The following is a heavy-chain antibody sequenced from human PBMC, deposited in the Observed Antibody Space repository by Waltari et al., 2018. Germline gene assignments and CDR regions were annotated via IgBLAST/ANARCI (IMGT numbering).Heavy chain of an antibody. CDR1: TGSINSDY. CDR2: ISYNGRT. CDR3: TKEREPGGSYYGMDD. D-gene: IGHD1-26*01. J-gene: IGHJ6*02. Sequence: QVQLQESGPGLLKPSETLSLTCTVSTGSINSDYWNWIRQPPGKGLEWIGYISYNGRTEYNPSLKSRVTLSIDTSKKHFSLNLNSVTAADTAVYYCTKEREPGGSYYGMDDWGQGTTVTVSS. V-gene: IGHV4-59*12.